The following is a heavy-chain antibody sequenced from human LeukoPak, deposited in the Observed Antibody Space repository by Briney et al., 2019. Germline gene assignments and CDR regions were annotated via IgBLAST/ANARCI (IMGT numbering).Heavy chain of an antibody. D-gene: IGHD3-10*01. CDR3: ARVRGSYSVDY. V-gene: IGHV3-11*04. CDR1: GFTFSDYY. CDR2: ISTSGTTT. J-gene: IGHJ4*02. Sequence: GGSLRLSCAASGFTFSDYYMSWIRQAPGKGLEWISYISTSGTTTYYADSVKGRFTISWDDAKNSLYLQMNSPRADDTALYYCARVRGSYSVDYWGQGTLVTVSS.